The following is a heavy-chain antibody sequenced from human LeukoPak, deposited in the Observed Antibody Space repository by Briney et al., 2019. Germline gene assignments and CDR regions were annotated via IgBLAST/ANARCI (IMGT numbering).Heavy chain of an antibody. CDR2: MNPNSGNT. J-gene: IGHJ6*03. Sequence: GASVKVSCKASGYTFTSYDINWVRQATGQGLEWMGWMNPNSGNTGYAQKFQGRVTMTRNTSISTAYMELSSLRSEDTAVYYCAREVVVAATYYYYYMDVWGKGTTVTISS. CDR1: GYTFTSYD. D-gene: IGHD2-15*01. V-gene: IGHV1-8*01. CDR3: AREVVVAATYYYYYMDV.